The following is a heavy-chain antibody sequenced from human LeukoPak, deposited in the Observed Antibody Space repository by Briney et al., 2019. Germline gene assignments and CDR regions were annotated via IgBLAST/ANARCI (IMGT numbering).Heavy chain of an antibody. D-gene: IGHD3-22*01. CDR1: GGSISSYY. V-gene: IGHV4-59*12. CDR2: IYDSGSI. Sequence: SETLSLTCTVSGGSISSYYWNWIRQPPGKGLEWIGYIYDSGSISYNPSLKSRVTISVDTSKNQFSLRQSSVTAADTAVYYCARDYYYHDSSGYYHQKTNWFDTWGQGTLVTVSS. J-gene: IGHJ5*02. CDR3: ARDYYYHDSSGYYHQKTNWFDT.